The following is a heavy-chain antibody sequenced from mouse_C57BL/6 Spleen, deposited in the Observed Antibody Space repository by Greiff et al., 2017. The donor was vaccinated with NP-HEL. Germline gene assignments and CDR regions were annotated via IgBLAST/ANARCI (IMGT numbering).Heavy chain of an antibody. D-gene: IGHD2-5*01. J-gene: IGHJ4*01. CDR3: AKAYSNLYYYAMDY. Sequence: VQLKESGPGLVQPSQSLSITCTVSGFSLTSYGVHWVRQSPGKGLEWLGVIWRGGSTDYNAAFMSRLSITKDNSKSQVFFKMNSLQADDTAIYYCAKAYSNLYYYAMDYWGQGTSVTVSS. V-gene: IGHV2-5*01. CDR1: GFSLTSYG. CDR2: IWRGGST.